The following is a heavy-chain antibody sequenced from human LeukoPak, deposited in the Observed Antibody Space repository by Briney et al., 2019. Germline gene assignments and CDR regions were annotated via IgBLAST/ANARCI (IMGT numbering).Heavy chain of an antibody. CDR3: ARDLLYSSSSRLGGFDY. V-gene: IGHV1-2*06. J-gene: IGHJ4*02. CDR1: GYTFTSYY. Sequence: GASVKVSCKASGYTFTSYYMHWVRQAPGQGLEWMGRINPNSGGTNYAQKFQGRVTMTRDTSISTAYMELSRLRSDDTAVYYCARDLLYSSSSRLGGFDYWGQGTLVTVSS. D-gene: IGHD6-6*01. CDR2: INPNSGGT.